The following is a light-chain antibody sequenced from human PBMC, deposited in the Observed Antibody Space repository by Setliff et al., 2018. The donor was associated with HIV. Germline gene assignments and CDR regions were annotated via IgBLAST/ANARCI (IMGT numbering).Light chain of an antibody. CDR2: AND. Sequence: QSVLTQPPSASGTPGQRVTISCSGNTSNIGGNSVNWYRQVPGTAPKLLVYANDQRPSGVPDRFSGSKSGTSASLAISGLQAEDEGDYYCAAWDDSLNGRWVFGGGTQLTVL. J-gene: IGLJ3*02. V-gene: IGLV1-44*01. CDR1: TSNIGGNS. CDR3: AAWDDSLNGRWV.